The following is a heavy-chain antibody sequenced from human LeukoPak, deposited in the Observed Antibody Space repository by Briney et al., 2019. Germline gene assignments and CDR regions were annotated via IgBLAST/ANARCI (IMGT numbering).Heavy chain of an antibody. CDR3: ARDVGPFDY. J-gene: IGHJ4*02. CDR1: GFTFSSYA. V-gene: IGHV3-7*01. CDR2: IKQDGSEK. D-gene: IGHD1-26*01. Sequence: GGSLRLSCAASGFTFSSYAMSWVRQAPGKGLEWVANIKQDGSEKYYVDSVKGRFTISRDNAKNSLYLQMNSLRAEDTAVYYCARDVGPFDYWGQGTLVTVSS.